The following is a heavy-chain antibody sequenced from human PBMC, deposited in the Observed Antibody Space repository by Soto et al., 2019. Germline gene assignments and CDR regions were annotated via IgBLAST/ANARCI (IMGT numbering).Heavy chain of an antibody. V-gene: IGHV4-59*01. Sequence: QVQLQESGPGLVKPSETLSLTCTVSGVSISSYYWSWIRQPPGKRLEWLGYISYSGSTNYNPSLKRRVTISVDTSKNQFSLKLSSVTTADTAVYYCARDPTVTTKNDAFDIWGRGTMVTVSS. D-gene: IGHD4-17*01. J-gene: IGHJ3*02. CDR1: GVSISSYY. CDR3: ARDPTVTTKNDAFDI. CDR2: ISYSGST.